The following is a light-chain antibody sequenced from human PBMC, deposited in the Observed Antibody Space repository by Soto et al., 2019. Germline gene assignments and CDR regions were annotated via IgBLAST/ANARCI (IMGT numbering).Light chain of an antibody. CDR2: GSS. J-gene: IGKJ1*01. Sequence: EIVLTQSPGTLSSSPGERATLSCRASQSVSNNYFAWYQQKPGQAPRLLIYGSSSRSTGSPDRFSGSGSGTDFTLTISRREPEDFAVYYCQQYGSSPRAFGQGTRVEIK. CDR1: QSVSNNY. CDR3: QQYGSSPRA. V-gene: IGKV3-20*01.